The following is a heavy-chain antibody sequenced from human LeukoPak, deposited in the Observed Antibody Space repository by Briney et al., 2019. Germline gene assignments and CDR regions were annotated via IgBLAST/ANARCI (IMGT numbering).Heavy chain of an antibody. V-gene: IGHV1-8*01. CDR2: MNPNRRDT. CDR1: GYTFTTYD. CDR3: ARGRGSGHKENWFVP. D-gene: IGHD6-19*01. Sequence: GASVKVSCKASGYTFTTYDINWVREATGQGLEWMGWMNPNRRDTGYAQKLHGRVTMTSNTSISKTYMELSSLRSEDTAVYYCARGRGSGHKENWFVPWGQGTLVTVSS. J-gene: IGHJ5*02.